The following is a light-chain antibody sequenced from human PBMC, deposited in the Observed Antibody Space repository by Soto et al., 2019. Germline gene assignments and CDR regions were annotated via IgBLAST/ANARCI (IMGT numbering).Light chain of an antibody. CDR1: QSVSSY. J-gene: IGKJ3*01. CDR3: QQRSNWPRFT. Sequence: EIVLTQSPATLSLSPGERATLSCRASQSVSSYLAWYQQKPGQAPRLPIYDASTRATGIPARFSGSGSGTDFTLTISSLEPEDFAVYYCQQRSNWPRFTFGPGTKVDIK. V-gene: IGKV3-11*01. CDR2: DAS.